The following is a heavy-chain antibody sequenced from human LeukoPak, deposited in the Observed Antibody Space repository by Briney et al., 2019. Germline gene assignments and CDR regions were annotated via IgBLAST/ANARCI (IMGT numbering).Heavy chain of an antibody. D-gene: IGHD2-15*01. CDR2: ISSSGTFI. V-gene: IGHV3-21*01. Sequence: GGSLGLSCAASGFIFSSYTINWVRQAPGKGLEWVSSISSSGTFIYYADSVKGRFTISRDNAKSSLFLQMNSLRPEDTAVYYCARLDGVWTKTGGWGQGALVTVSS. CDR3: ARLDGVWTKTGG. J-gene: IGHJ4*02. CDR1: GFIFSSYT.